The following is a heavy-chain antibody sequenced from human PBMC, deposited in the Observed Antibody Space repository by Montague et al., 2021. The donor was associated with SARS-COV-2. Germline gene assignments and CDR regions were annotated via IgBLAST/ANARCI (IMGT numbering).Heavy chain of an antibody. J-gene: IGHJ4*02. CDR2: NYYSGST. CDR3: ARDSLGYCSSTSCYGG. Sequence: SETLSLTCTVSGGSISSSSYYWGWIRQPTGKGLEWIGSNYYSGSTYYNPSRKSRVTISVDTAKNQFSLKLSTVTAADTAVYYCARDSLGYCSSTSCYGGWGQGTLVTVSS. D-gene: IGHD2-2*01. V-gene: IGHV4-39*01. CDR1: GGSISSSSYY.